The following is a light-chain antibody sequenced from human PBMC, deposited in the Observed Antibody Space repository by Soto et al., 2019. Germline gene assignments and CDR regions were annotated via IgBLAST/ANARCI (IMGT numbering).Light chain of an antibody. CDR3: HQYGTAPLT. CDR2: GAS. J-gene: IGKJ3*01. V-gene: IGKV3-20*01. CDR1: QSVTANY. Sequence: VLSQSPGTLSFSPGVRATLCERVSQSVTANYLAWYQQKRGQAPRLLIYGASSRATGIPDRFSGSGSGTDFTLTISRLEPEDVSVYYCHQYGTAPLTFGPGTKVDNK.